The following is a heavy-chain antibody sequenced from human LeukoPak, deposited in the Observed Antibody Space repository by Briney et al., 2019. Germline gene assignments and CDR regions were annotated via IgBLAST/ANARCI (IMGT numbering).Heavy chain of an antibody. V-gene: IGHV3-23*01. CDR2: ISGSGGRI. J-gene: IGHJ4*02. D-gene: IGHD1-26*01. Sequence: GGSLRLSCAASGFTFSSYAMSWVRQAPGKGLEWVSAISGSGGRIYYGASVKGRFTISRDNSKNTLNLQMNSLRAEDTAVYYCATSKYSGSYWGQGTLVTVSS. CDR3: ATSKYSGSY. CDR1: GFTFSSYA.